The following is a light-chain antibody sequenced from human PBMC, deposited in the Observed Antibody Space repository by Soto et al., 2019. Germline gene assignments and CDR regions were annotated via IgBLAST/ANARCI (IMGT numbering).Light chain of an antibody. J-gene: IGLJ1*01. CDR1: SSDVGSYNL. Sequence: QSVLTQPASVSGSPGQSITISCTGTSSDVGSYNLVSWYQQYPGKAPKLMIDEGSKRPSGVSNRFSGSKSGNTASLTISGLQAEDEADYYCCSYAGRSTYGFGTGTKLTVL. CDR2: EGS. CDR3: CSYAGRSTYG. V-gene: IGLV2-23*01.